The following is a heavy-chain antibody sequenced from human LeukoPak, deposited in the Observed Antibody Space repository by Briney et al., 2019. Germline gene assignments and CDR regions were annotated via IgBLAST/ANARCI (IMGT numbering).Heavy chain of an antibody. Sequence: PGGSLRLSCAASGFTFTSYWMNWVRQAPGKGLEWVGNIKPDGSQTYYVDSVKGRFTISRDNAKNSVSLQLNSLRAGDTAVYFCVRSIDAWGQGTLVTVSS. D-gene: IGHD3-3*01. CDR2: IKPDGSQT. CDR3: VRSIDA. V-gene: IGHV3-7*03. J-gene: IGHJ5*02. CDR1: GFTFTSYW.